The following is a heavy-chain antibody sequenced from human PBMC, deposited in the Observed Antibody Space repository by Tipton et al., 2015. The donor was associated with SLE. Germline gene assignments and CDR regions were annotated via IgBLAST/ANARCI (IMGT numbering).Heavy chain of an antibody. CDR3: AKDSAVTTPLYYYGMDV. CDR1: GVTSSRHG. J-gene: IGHJ6*02. V-gene: IGHV3-NL1*01. D-gene: IGHD4-17*01. CDR2: IYSGGST. Sequence: SGVTSSRHGFHWVRQAPGKGLEWVSVIYSGGSTYYADSVKGRFTISRDNSKNTLYLQMNSLRAEDTAVYYCAKDSAVTTPLYYYGMDVWGQGTTVTVSS.